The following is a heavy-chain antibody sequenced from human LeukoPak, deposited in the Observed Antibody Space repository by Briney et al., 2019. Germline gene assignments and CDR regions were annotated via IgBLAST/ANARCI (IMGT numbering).Heavy chain of an antibody. CDR1: GYTFTGYY. CDR3: ARAPVTIFGVVISYYYYMDV. Sequence: GASVRVSCKASGYTFTGYYMHWVRQAPGQGLEWMGWINPNSGGTNYAQKFQGRVTMTRDTSISTAYMELSRLRSDDTAVYYCARAPVTIFGVVISYYYYMDVWGKGTTVTVSS. D-gene: IGHD3-3*01. CDR2: INPNSGGT. J-gene: IGHJ6*03. V-gene: IGHV1-2*02.